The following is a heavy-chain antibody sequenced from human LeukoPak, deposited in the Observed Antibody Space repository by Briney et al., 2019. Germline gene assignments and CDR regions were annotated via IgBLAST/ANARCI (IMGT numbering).Heavy chain of an antibody. CDR2: INPNSGGT. CDR1: GYTFIGYY. CDR3: ARDASPFDY. V-gene: IGHV1-2*02. J-gene: IGHJ4*02. Sequence: ASVKVSCKASGYTFIGYYIHWVRQAPGQGLEWMGWINPNSGGTNYAQRFQGRVTTTRDTSISTAYMELSGLRSDDTAVYYCARDASPFDYWGQGTLVTVSS.